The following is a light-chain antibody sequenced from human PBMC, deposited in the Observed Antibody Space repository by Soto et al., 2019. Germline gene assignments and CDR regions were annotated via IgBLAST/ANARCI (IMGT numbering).Light chain of an antibody. CDR2: GAS. V-gene: IGKV3-20*01. CDR3: QQYGSSLL. J-gene: IGKJ4*01. Sequence: EIVFTQSPGTLSLSPGERATLSCRASQSVSSSYLAWYQQKPGKAPRLLIYGASSRATGIPDRLSGSGSGTDFTLTVSRLEPEDSAVYYCQQYGSSLLFGGGTKVDIK. CDR1: QSVSSSY.